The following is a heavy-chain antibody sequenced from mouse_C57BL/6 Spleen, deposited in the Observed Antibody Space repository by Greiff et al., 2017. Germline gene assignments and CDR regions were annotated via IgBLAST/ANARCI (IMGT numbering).Heavy chain of an antibody. D-gene: IGHD4-1*01. CDR3: ARANWDKDYAMDY. CDR2: IWTGGGT. CDR1: GFSLTSYA. V-gene: IGHV2-9-1*01. Sequence: VQGVESGPGLVAPSQSLSITCTVSGFSLTSYAISWVRQPPGKGLEWLGVIWTGGGTNYNSALKSRLSISKDNSKSQVFLKMNSLQTDDTARYYCARANWDKDYAMDYWGQGTSVTVSS. J-gene: IGHJ4*01.